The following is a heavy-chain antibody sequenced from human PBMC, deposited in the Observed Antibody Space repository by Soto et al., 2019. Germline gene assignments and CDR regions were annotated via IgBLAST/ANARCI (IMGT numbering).Heavy chain of an antibody. D-gene: IGHD1-26*01. Sequence: QVQLVQSGVEVTKPGSSVRVSCKTSGGTFSNLPISWVRQAPGQGLEWIGGIVPFFGTVKYAQKFQGRATIIADEPTKTAHLELSSLRSEDTAVYFCGLVDTPSTVGGAYLISDSWGQGTLVTVSS. CDR2: IVPFFGTV. CDR1: GGTFSNLP. V-gene: IGHV1-69*01. CDR3: GLVDTPSTVGGAYLISDS. J-gene: IGHJ5*01.